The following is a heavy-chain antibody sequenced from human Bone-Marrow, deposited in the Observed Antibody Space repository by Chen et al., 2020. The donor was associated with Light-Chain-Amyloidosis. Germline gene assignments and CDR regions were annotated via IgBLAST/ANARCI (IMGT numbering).Heavy chain of an antibody. CDR2: IIETGSA. CDR1: GAPFSNYY. Sequence: QVQLQEWGTGLLKPSETLSLTCAVYGAPFSNYYWTWVRQAPGKGMEWMGEIIETGSASFNPTLKSRLTMSVEKSKKQFSLKLTSVTAADTAVYYCARAIYRYYDLVNFYHYMDVWGRGTTVTVS. J-gene: IGHJ6*03. D-gene: IGHD3-3*01. CDR3: ARAIYRYYDLVNFYHYMDV. V-gene: IGHV4-34*12.